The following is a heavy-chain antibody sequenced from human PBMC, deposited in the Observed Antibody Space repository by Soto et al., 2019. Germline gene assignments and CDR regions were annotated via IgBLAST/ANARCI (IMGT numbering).Heavy chain of an antibody. Sequence: SETLSLTCAVYGGSFSGYYWSWIRQPPGKGLEWIGEINHSGSTNYNPSLKSRVTISVDTSKNQFSLKLSSVTAADTAVYYCARTRKRKDGVVIPYYYYYGMDVWGQGTTVTVSS. CDR2: INHSGST. CDR1: GGSFSGYY. J-gene: IGHJ6*02. CDR3: ARTRKRKDGVVIPYYYYYGMDV. D-gene: IGHD3-3*01. V-gene: IGHV4-34*01.